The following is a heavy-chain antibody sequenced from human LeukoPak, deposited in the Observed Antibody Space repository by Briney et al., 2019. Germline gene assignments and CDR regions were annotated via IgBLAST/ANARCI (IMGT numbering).Heavy chain of an antibody. Sequence: SETLSLTCTVSGGSFTNNEYYWGWIRQPPGKGLEWIGSIYYSGRTSYNPSLKSRVTISVDTSKNHFSLTLSSVTAADTAVYYCARGQKYRNGYTVTELGSGYFDYWGQGTLVTVSS. CDR2: IYYSGRT. J-gene: IGHJ4*02. V-gene: IGHV4-39*07. D-gene: IGHD5-18*01. CDR1: GGSFTNNEYY. CDR3: ARGQKYRNGYTVTELGSGYFDY.